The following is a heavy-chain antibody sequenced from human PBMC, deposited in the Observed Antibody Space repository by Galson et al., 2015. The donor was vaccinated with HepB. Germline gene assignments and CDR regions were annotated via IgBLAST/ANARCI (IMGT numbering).Heavy chain of an antibody. J-gene: IGHJ6*02. D-gene: IGHD2-2*01. CDR3: ARAGGTNYYGLDV. V-gene: IGHV3-53*01. CDR1: GFTVSSNY. Sequence: SLRLSCAASGFTVSSNYMSWVRQAPGKGLEWVSVIYSGVNTFYADSVKGRFTIFRDNSKNTVYLQMNSLRAEDTALYYCARAGGTNYYGLDVWGQGTTVTVSS. CDR2: IYSGVNT.